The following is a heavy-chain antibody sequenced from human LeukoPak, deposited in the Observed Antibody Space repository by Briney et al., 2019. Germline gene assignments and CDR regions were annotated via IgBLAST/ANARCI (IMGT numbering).Heavy chain of an antibody. D-gene: IGHD6-19*01. Sequence: SETLSLTCKVSGDSMSRRYWSWIRQPPGKGLEWIGYIYFDGTTNYNPSLRSRVSMSVDTSKNLLSLKVTSVTPADTAVYYCARDRPNSSGCYGAYYYHIDVWGSGTTVVVSS. J-gene: IGHJ6*03. CDR3: ARDRPNSSGCYGAYYYHIDV. V-gene: IGHV4-59*11. CDR1: GDSMSRRY. CDR2: IYFDGTT.